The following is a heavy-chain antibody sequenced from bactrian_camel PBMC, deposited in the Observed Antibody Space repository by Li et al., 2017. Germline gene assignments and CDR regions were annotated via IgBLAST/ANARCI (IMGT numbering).Heavy chain of an antibody. J-gene: IGHJ6*01. CDR1: GFTYEWYC. CDR2: IYGGGGSM. V-gene: IGHV3S1*01. CDR3: AADSRVCWSPNDALSPRDFGF. D-gene: IGHD1*01. Sequence: HVQLVESGGGSVQAGGSLRLPCAGYGFTYEWYCMAWFRQRPGKEREGVAQIYGGGGSMWYTDSVAGRFTISQDNAKKTLYLEMNMVKPEDTAIYYCAADSRVCWSPNDALSPRDFGFWGQGTQVTVS.